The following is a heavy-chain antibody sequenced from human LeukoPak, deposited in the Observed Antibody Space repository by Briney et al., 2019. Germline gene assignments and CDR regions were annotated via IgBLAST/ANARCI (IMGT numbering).Heavy chain of an antibody. J-gene: IGHJ5*02. Sequence: PSETLSLTCAVYGGSFSGYYWTWIRQPPGKGLEWIGEINHSGSTNCNPSLKSRVTISVDTSKSQFSLKLSSVTAADTAIYFCARRGLRFLESVKYSWFDPWGQGTLVTVSS. CDR3: ARRGLRFLESVKYSWFDP. D-gene: IGHD3-3*01. V-gene: IGHV4-34*01. CDR1: GGSFSGYY. CDR2: INHSGST.